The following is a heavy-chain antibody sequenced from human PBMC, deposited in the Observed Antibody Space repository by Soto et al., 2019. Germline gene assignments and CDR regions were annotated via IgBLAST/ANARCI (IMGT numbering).Heavy chain of an antibody. Sequence: SETLSLTCAVYGGSFSGYYWSWIRQPPGKGLEWIGEINHSGSTNYSPSLKSRVTISVDTSKNQFSLKLSSVTAADTAVYYCERVGYSYGFDYWGQGTLVTVSS. J-gene: IGHJ4*02. CDR3: ERVGYSYGFDY. CDR2: INHSGST. CDR1: GGSFSGYY. V-gene: IGHV4-34*01. D-gene: IGHD5-18*01.